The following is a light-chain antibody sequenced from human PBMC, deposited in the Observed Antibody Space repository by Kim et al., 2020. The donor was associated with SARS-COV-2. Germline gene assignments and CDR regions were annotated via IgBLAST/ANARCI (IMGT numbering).Light chain of an antibody. Sequence: SSELTQDPAVSVALGQTVRITCRGVSLRVYSTNWYQQKPGQAPVLVIFSRNNRPSGIPDRFSGYTSGDTASLTITGAQAEDEADYYCQSRDRTGDLLVFAPGTRSPS. CDR1: SLRVYS. J-gene: IGLJ1*01. CDR3: QSRDRTGDLLV. V-gene: IGLV3-19*01. CDR2: SRN.